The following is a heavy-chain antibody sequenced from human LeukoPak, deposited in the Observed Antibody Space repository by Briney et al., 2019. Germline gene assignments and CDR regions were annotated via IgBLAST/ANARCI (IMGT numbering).Heavy chain of an antibody. CDR2: IYYTGST. CDR1: GGSFSGYY. Sequence: KPSETLSLTCAVYGGSFSGYYWGWIRQPPGKGLEWIGYIYYTGSTNCNPSLKSRLILSVDTSKNQFSLRLSSVTAADTAVYFCARYYYTTGSLDYWGQGTLVTVSS. D-gene: IGHD3-22*01. J-gene: IGHJ4*02. CDR3: ARYYYTTGSLDY. V-gene: IGHV4-59*01.